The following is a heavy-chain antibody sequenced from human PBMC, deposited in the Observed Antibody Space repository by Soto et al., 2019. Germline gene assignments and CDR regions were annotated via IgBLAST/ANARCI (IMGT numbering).Heavy chain of an antibody. CDR2: IWYDGSNK. CDR1: GFTFSSYG. V-gene: IGHV3-33*01. J-gene: IGHJ3*02. D-gene: IGHD3-10*01. CDR3: ARGAGSYFRRVVGAFDI. Sequence: GGSLRLSCAASGFTFSSYGMHWVRQAPGKGLEWVAVIWYDGSNKYYADSVKGRFTISRDNSKNSLYLGMNSRRAEDTAVYYCARGAGSYFRRVVGAFDIWGQGTMVTVSS.